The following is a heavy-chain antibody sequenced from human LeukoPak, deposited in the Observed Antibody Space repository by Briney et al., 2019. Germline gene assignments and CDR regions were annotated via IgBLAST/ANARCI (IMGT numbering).Heavy chain of an antibody. V-gene: IGHV3-11*04. CDR3: ARDPSIGNADWYFDL. D-gene: IGHD1-1*01. J-gene: IGHJ2*01. CDR2: MSDSGSSK. CDR1: GFSFSDYY. Sequence: PGGSLRLSCAASGFSFSDYYMGWIRQAPGKGLEWISYMSDSGSSKHYADSVTGRFTISRDNARNSLYLQMNSLRAEDTAVYYYARDPSIGNADWYFDLWGRGTLVTVSS.